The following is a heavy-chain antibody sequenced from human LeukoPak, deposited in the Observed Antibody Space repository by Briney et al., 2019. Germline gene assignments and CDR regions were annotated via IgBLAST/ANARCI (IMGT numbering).Heavy chain of an antibody. Sequence: AGSLRLSCAASGFTFSSYAMSWVRQAPGKGLEWVSAISGSGGSTYYADSVKGRFTISRDNSKNTLYLQMNSLRAEDTAVYYCAKGSTVTTGGYYYYYYYMDVWGKGTTVTVSS. D-gene: IGHD4-17*01. J-gene: IGHJ6*03. CDR2: ISGSGGST. CDR3: AKGSTVTTGGYYYYYYYMDV. V-gene: IGHV3-23*01. CDR1: GFTFSSYA.